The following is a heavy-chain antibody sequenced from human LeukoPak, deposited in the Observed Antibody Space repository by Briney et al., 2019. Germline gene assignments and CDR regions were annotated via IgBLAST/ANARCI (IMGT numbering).Heavy chain of an antibody. Sequence: SETLSLTCAVYGGSFSGYYWSWIRQPPGKGLEWIGEINHSGSTNYNPSLKSRVTISVDTSKNQFSLKLSSVTAADTAVYYCARGDHYGSGSYIWGQGTLVTVSS. J-gene: IGHJ4*02. CDR3: ARGDHYGSGSYI. CDR1: GGSFSGYY. V-gene: IGHV4-34*01. D-gene: IGHD3-10*01. CDR2: INHSGST.